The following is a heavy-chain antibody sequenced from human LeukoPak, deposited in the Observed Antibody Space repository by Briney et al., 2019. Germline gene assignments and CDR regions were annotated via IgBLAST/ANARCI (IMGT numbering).Heavy chain of an antibody. Sequence: PSETLSLTCAVYGGSFSGYYWSWIRQPPGKGLEWIGEINHSGSTNYNPSLKSRVTISVDTSKNQFSLKLSSVTAADTAVYYCARRRYYYGSGSSGYFDYWGQGTLVTVSS. V-gene: IGHV4-34*01. CDR3: ARRRYYYGSGSSGYFDY. D-gene: IGHD3-10*01. J-gene: IGHJ4*02. CDR1: GGSFSGYY. CDR2: INHSGST.